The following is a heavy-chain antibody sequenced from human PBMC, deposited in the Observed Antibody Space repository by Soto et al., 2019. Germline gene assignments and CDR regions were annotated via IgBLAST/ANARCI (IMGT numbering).Heavy chain of an antibody. D-gene: IGHD3-16*01. CDR1: GYSFTNND. J-gene: IGHJ5*02. CDR2: MNPGSGDT. CDR3: ARMATFGSLNWFDP. Sequence: ASEKVSCKASGYSFTNNDVTWVRPATGQGLEWMGWMNPGSGDTGYAQKFQGRVTMTRDISIATAYMELSSLRSDDTAIYYCARMATFGSLNWFDPWGQGTLVTVSS. V-gene: IGHV1-8*01.